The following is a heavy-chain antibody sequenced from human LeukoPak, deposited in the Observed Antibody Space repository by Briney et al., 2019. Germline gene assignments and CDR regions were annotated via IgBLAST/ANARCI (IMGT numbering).Heavy chain of an antibody. D-gene: IGHD3-9*01. V-gene: IGHV1-69*13. CDR1: GCGFSSYA. J-gene: IGHJ4*02. CDR3: ASSTDILTGYLLDY. Sequence: SVKVSCKASGCGFSSYAFSWVRQGPGQGLELMGGIIPIFGTANYAQKFQRRVTITAYESPSTADMELSSLRSEDTAVYYCASSTDILTGYLLDYWGQGTLVTVSS. CDR2: IIPIFGTA.